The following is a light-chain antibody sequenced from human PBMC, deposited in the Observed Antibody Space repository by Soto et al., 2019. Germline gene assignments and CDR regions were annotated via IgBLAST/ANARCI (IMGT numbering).Light chain of an antibody. CDR2: WAS. CDR1: QSVLYSSNNKNY. Sequence: DIVMTQFPDSLAVSLGERATINCQSSQSVLYSSNNKNYLAWYQQKSGQSPKLLIYWASTRESGVPDRFSGSGSGTDFTLTISSLQAEDVAVYYCQQYFSAPRTFDQGTKVEIK. J-gene: IGKJ1*01. V-gene: IGKV4-1*01. CDR3: QQYFSAPRT.